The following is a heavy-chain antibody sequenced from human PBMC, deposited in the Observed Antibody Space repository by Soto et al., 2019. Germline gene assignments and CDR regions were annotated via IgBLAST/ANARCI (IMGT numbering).Heavy chain of an antibody. CDR2: INPNSGGT. J-gene: IGHJ4*02. CDR1: GYTFTGYY. CDR3: ARDPSYSSGREGPTDY. V-gene: IGHV1-2*02. Sequence: GASVKVSCKASGYTFTGYYMHWVRQAPGQGLEWMGWINPNSGGTNYAQKFQGRVTMTRDTSISTAYMELSRLRSDDTAVYYCARDPSYSSGREGPTDYWGQGTLVTVSS. D-gene: IGHD6-19*01.